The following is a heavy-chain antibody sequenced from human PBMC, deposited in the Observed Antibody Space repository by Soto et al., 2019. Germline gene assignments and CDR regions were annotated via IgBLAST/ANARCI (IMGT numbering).Heavy chain of an antibody. CDR1: GFTFSNAW. V-gene: IGHV3-15*07. Sequence: GGSLRLSCAASGFTFSNAWMNWVRQAPGKGLEWVGRIKSKTDGGTTDYAAPVKGRFTISRDDSKNTLYLQMNSLKTEDTAVYYCTTGTYYYDSSGYYPTLTFDYWGQGTLVTVSS. J-gene: IGHJ4*02. CDR2: IKSKTDGGTT. D-gene: IGHD3-22*01. CDR3: TTGTYYYDSSGYYPTLTFDY.